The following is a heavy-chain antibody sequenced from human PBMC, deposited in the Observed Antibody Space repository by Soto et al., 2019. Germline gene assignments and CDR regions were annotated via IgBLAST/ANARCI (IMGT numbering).Heavy chain of an antibody. Sequence: SETLSLTCTVSGGSISSGNYYWSWIRQPPGKGLEWIGFISYSGSTYYNASLKSRFTILVDTSKNQFSLNLSFVTAADTAVYYCARTSFDRSGTAADPWGQGTLVTVSS. V-gene: IGHV4-30-4*01. CDR1: GGSISSGNYY. CDR3: ARTSFDRSGTAADP. CDR2: ISYSGST. D-gene: IGHD3-22*01. J-gene: IGHJ5*02.